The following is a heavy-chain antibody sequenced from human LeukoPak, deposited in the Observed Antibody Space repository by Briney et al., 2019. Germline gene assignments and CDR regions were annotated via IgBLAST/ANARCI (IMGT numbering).Heavy chain of an antibody. D-gene: IGHD2-2*01. V-gene: IGHV3-7*03. CDR2: INQRGSEK. J-gene: IGHJ4*02. CDR3: ARLVVPPGNRGWYYEH. Sequence: PGGSLRLSCAVSGFIFSNYWMAWVRQGPGEGPEWVANINQRGSEKYYVDSVRGRFTISRDNAKNSLDLQMNSLRVEDTAIYYCARLVVPPGNRGWYYEHWGQGTLVTVSS. CDR1: GFIFSNYW.